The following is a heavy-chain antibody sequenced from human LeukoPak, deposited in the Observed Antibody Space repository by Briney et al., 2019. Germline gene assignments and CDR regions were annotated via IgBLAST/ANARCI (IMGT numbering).Heavy chain of an antibody. CDR3: VRDVWGDRDGFFEC. CDR1: GFSFRSYW. Sequence: GGSLRLSCAASGFSFRSYWMHWVRQAPGKGLVWVSRINNDGRSASYGDSVTGRFTMSRDNAKNTVSLQMNSMTVENTAVYYCVRDVWGDRDGFFECWGQGTLVTVSS. J-gene: IGHJ4*02. V-gene: IGHV3-74*01. CDR2: INNDGRSA. D-gene: IGHD2-21*01.